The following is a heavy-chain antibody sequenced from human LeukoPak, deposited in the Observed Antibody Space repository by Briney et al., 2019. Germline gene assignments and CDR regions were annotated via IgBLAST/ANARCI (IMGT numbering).Heavy chain of an antibody. Sequence: GGSLRLSCAASGFTFSSYGMHWVRQAPGKGLEWVAVMWYDGSNKYYADSVKGRFTISRDNSKNTLYLQMNSLRAEDTAVYYCARRIAAAKHFDYWGQGTLVTVSS. J-gene: IGHJ4*02. CDR1: GFTFSSYG. CDR2: MWYDGSNK. V-gene: IGHV3-33*01. CDR3: ARRIAAAKHFDY. D-gene: IGHD6-13*01.